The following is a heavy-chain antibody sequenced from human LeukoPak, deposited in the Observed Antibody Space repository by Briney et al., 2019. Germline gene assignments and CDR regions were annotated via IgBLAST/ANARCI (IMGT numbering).Heavy chain of an antibody. CDR1: GFTVSSNY. CDR2: IYSSGGT. J-gene: IGHJ5*02. Sequence: GGSLRLSCAASGFTVSSNYMSWVRQAPGRGLEWVSVIYSSGGTYYADSVKGRFTISRDNSKNTLYLQMNSLRAEDTAVYYCARVVGKYSSSWFMFWFDPWGQGTLVTVSS. V-gene: IGHV3-53*01. CDR3: ARVVGKYSSSWFMFWFDP. D-gene: IGHD6-13*01.